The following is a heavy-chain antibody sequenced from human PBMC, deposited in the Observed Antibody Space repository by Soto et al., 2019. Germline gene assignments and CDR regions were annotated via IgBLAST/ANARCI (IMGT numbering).Heavy chain of an antibody. CDR3: ARALGFSSTSRLDW. CDR1: GYTFTTYD. CDR2: MNADTGNK. Sequence: QVQLVQSGGEVEKPGASVKVFCKASGYTFTTYDFNWVRQAHGHGLEWMGCMNADTGNKGYAQNFQGRVTITRDPSISTAFMALSGLTAADTAVYYCARALGFSSTSRLDWWGQGTLVTVSS. V-gene: IGHV1-8*01. D-gene: IGHD2-2*01. J-gene: IGHJ4*02.